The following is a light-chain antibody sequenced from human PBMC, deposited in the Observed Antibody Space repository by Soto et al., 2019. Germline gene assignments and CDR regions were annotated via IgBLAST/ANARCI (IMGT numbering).Light chain of an antibody. CDR1: QGISNY. CDR3: QKYNSAPRT. CDR2: AAS. Sequence: DIQMTQSPSSLSASVGDRVTITCRASQGISNYLAWYQQKPGKVPKLLIYAASTLQSGVPSRFSDSGSGTEFTLTISSLQPEDVATYYCQKYNSAPRTCGQGTKVEIK. J-gene: IGKJ1*01. V-gene: IGKV1-27*01.